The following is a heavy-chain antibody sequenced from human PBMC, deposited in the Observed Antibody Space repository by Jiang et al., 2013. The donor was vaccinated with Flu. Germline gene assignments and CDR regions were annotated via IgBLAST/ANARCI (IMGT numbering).Heavy chain of an antibody. CDR3: ASGWGPYDY. D-gene: IGHD6-19*01. J-gene: IGHJ4*02. V-gene: IGHV6-1*01. Sequence: SWIRQSPSRGLEWLGRTYYRSKWHNTYAVSVKSRIAIDPDTSKNQFSLQLNSVTPEDTAVYYCASGWGPYDYWGQGILVTVSS. CDR2: TYYRSKWHN.